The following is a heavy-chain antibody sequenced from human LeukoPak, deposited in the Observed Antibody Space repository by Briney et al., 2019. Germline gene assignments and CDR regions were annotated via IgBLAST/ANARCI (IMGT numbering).Heavy chain of an antibody. Sequence: PSETLSLTCTVSGGSISSSSYYWGWIRQPAGKGLEWIGRIYTSGSTNYNPSLKSRVTISVDTSKNQFSLKLSSVTAADTAVYYCARSLAAAGFNWFDPWGQGTLVTVSS. J-gene: IGHJ5*02. V-gene: IGHV4-61*02. CDR1: GGSISSSSYY. CDR3: ARSLAAAGFNWFDP. CDR2: IYTSGST. D-gene: IGHD6-13*01.